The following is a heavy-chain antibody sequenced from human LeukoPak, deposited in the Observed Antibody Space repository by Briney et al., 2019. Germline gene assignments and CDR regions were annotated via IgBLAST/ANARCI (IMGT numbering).Heavy chain of an antibody. CDR2: IYYSGST. CDR1: GGSISSSSYY. CDR3: ARTPSIAVAGYYFDY. Sequence: PSETLSLTCTVSGGSISSSSYYWGWIRQPPGKGLEWIGSIYYSGSTYYNPSLKSRVTISVDTSKNQFSLKLSSVTAADTAVYYCARTPSIAVAGYYFDYWGQGTLVTVSS. V-gene: IGHV4-39*07. D-gene: IGHD6-19*01. J-gene: IGHJ4*02.